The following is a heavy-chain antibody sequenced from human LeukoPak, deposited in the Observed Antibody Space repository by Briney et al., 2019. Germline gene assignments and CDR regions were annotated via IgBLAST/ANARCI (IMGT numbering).Heavy chain of an antibody. J-gene: IGHJ4*02. CDR3: TSDPRTPTIFGVGDKDYYFDY. Sequence: PGGSLRLSCAASGFTFSNAWMSWVRQAPGKGLEWVGRIKSKTDGGTTDYAAPVKGRFTISRDDSKNTLYLQMNSLKTEDTAVYYCTSDPRTPTIFGVGDKDYYFDYWGQGTLVTVSS. V-gene: IGHV3-15*01. D-gene: IGHD3-3*01. CDR2: IKSKTDGGTT. CDR1: GFTFSNAW.